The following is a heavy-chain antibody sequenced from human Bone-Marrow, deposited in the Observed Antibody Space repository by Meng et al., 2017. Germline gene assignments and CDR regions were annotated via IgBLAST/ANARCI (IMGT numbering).Heavy chain of an antibody. Sequence: SVKVSCKASGGTFSSYAISWVRQAPGQGLEWMGGIIPIFGTANYAQKFQGRVTITADESTSTAYMELSSLRSEDTAVYYCARDTGFRSITMVRGVIVDYYYGMDVWDQGTTVTVSS. V-gene: IGHV1-69*13. D-gene: IGHD3-10*01. CDR3: ARDTGFRSITMVRGVIVDYYYGMDV. CDR2: IIPIFGTA. CDR1: GGTFSSYA. J-gene: IGHJ6*02.